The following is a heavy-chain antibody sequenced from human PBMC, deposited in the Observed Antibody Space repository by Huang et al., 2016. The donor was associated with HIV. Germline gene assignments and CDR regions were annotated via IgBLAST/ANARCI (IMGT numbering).Heavy chain of an antibody. CDR3: ARDREETDVVTYFDL. D-gene: IGHD2-21*01. J-gene: IGHJ2*01. CDR1: GGTFSRYG. V-gene: IGHV1-69*01. Sequence: QVQLVQSGAEVKKPGSSVKVSCKASGGTFSRYGISWGRQAPGQGLEWMGGIIPMCGIANYAQKFQGRVTITADESTSTAYMEVSSLRYEDTPVYYCARDREETDVVTYFDLWGRGTPVTVSS. CDR2: IIPMCGIA.